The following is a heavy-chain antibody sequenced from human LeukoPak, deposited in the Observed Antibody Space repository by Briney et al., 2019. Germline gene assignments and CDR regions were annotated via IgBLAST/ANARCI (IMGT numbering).Heavy chain of an antibody. J-gene: IGHJ4*02. V-gene: IGHV3-23*01. Sequence: GGSLRLYCAASGFTFSHYAINWVRQDTVKWLDWVSAIGANGDTFYADSVRGRFTISRDNSNNAVHLQMNSLRVDDSAIYYCAKRGPGPVAGSYDYWGQGTLVTVSS. D-gene: IGHD6-19*01. CDR3: AKRGPGPVAGSYDY. CDR1: GFTFSHYA. CDR2: IGANGDT.